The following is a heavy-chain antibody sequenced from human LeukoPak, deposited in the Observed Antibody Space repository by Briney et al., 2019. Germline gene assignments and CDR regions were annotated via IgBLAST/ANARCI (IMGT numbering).Heavy chain of an antibody. CDR1: GFTFSSYA. CDR3: AKLYYYGSGSYYKAKYYFDY. Sequence: GGSLRLSCAASGFTFSSYAMSWVGQAPGKGVEWVSAISGSGWSTYYTDAVKSRITISRDNPKNTLYLQMNNLRADDTAVYYCAKLYYYGSGSYYKAKYYFDYWGQGTLVTVSS. CDR2: ISGSGWST. J-gene: IGHJ4*02. V-gene: IGHV3-23*01. D-gene: IGHD3-10*01.